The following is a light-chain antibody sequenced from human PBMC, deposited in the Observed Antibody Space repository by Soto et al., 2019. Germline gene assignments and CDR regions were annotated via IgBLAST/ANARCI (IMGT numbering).Light chain of an antibody. CDR2: DVA. J-gene: IGLJ2*01. Sequence: QSALTQPAAVSDSPGQSITSPCTGTSSDVGGSNFVSWYQQHPGKPPKHIIYDVANRPSGGSNRFSGSKSGSTASLIISRLQTEDEADYYCSSHPASTPIFGGGTKGTVL. CDR3: SSHPASTPI. CDR1: SSDVGGSNF. V-gene: IGLV2-14*03.